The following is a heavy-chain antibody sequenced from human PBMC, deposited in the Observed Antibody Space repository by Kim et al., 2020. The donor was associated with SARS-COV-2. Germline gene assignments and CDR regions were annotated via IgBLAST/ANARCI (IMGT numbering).Heavy chain of an antibody. J-gene: IGHJ3*02. Sequence: GGSLRLSCAASGFTFSSYSMNWVRQAPGKGLEWVSGIRISSTYTVYADSLKGRFTISRDNAKSSLYLQMKSLRADATAVYYCAREARRRQRDKESADAFYIWGHGALLSVSS. CDR2: IRISSTYT. V-gene: IGHV3-21*01. CDR1: GFTFSSYS. CDR3: AREARRRQRDKESADAFYI. D-gene: IGHD5-12*01.